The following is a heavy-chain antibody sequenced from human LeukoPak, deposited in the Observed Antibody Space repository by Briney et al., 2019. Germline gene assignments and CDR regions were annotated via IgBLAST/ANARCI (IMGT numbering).Heavy chain of an antibody. CDR1: GYTFTGYY. CDR2: INPNSGGT. CDR3: AIGGYCTNGVCYFGLDY. D-gene: IGHD2-8*01. Sequence: RASVKVSCKASGYTFTGYYMHWVRQAPGQGLEWMGWINPNSGGTNYAQKFQGRVTMTRDTSISTAYMELSRLRSEDTAVYYCAIGGYCTNGVCYFGLDYWGQGTLVTVSS. V-gene: IGHV1-2*02. J-gene: IGHJ4*02.